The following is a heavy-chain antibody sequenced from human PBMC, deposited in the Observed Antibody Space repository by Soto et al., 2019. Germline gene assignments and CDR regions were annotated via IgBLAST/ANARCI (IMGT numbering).Heavy chain of an antibody. D-gene: IGHD3-10*01. Sequence: QVQLEQSAPEVKKPGAPVKVSCKASGYTFTTYGISWVRQAPGQGLEWLGWINTHNGNTNYAQNLQGRVIMTADTSTSTAYMELRSLRSDDTAIYYCTREGSAPYYYYGMDAWGQGTTVTVSS. CDR1: GYTFTTYG. V-gene: IGHV1-18*01. CDR2: INTHNGNT. CDR3: TREGSAPYYYYGMDA. J-gene: IGHJ6*02.